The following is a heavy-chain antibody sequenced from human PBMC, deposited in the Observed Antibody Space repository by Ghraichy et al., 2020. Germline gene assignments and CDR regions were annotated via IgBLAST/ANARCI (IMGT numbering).Heavy chain of an antibody. CDR2: IYYSGST. CDR1: GGSISSYY. J-gene: IGHJ4*02. CDR3: ARVSTEYYDFWSGYYLDY. Sequence: SETLSLTCTVSGGSISSYYWSWIRQPPGKGLEWIGYIYYSGSTNYNPSLKSRVTISVDTSKNQFSLKLSSVTAADTAVYYCARVSTEYYDFWSGYYLDYWGQGTLVTVSS. D-gene: IGHD3-3*01. V-gene: IGHV4-59*01.